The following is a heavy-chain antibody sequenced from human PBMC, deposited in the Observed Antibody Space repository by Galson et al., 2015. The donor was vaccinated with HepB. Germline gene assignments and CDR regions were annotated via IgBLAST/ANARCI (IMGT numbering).Heavy chain of an antibody. CDR3: ARADPLTMVRGKAQLDYFDY. J-gene: IGHJ4*02. CDR2: IIPILGIA. CDR1: GGTFSSYT. Sequence: SVKVSCKASGGTFSSYTISWVRQAPGQGLECMGRIIPILGIANYAQKFQGRVTITADKSTSTAYMELSSLRSEDTAVYYCARADPLTMVRGKAQLDYFDYWGQGTLVTVSS. D-gene: IGHD3-10*01. V-gene: IGHV1-69*02.